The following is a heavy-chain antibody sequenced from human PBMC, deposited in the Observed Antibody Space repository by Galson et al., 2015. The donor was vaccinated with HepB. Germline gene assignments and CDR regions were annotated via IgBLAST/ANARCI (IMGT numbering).Heavy chain of an antibody. J-gene: IGHJ5*02. CDR2: INPNSGGT. D-gene: IGHD3-3*01. CDR3: ARDRSASIFGVVVNWFDP. CDR1: GYTFTGYY. Sequence: SVKVSCKASGYTFTGYYIHWVRQAPGQGLEWMGWINPNSGGTKYAEKFQGRVTMTRDTSISTAYMELSSLRSDDTAVYYCARDRSASIFGVVVNWFDPWGQGTLVTVSS. V-gene: IGHV1-2*02.